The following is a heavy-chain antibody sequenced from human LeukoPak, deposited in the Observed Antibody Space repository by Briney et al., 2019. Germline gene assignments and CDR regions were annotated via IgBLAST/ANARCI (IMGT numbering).Heavy chain of an antibody. J-gene: IGHJ4*02. CDR2: IYYSGST. CDR3: AHYGSGRVFGY. V-gene: IGHV4-61*01. D-gene: IGHD3-10*01. CDR1: GYSISSGYY. Sequence: SETLSLTCAVSGYSISSGYYWSWIRQPPGKGLEWIGYIYYSGSTNYNPSLKSRVTISVDTSKNQFSLKLSSVTAADTAVYYCAHYGSGRVFGYWGQGTLVTVSS.